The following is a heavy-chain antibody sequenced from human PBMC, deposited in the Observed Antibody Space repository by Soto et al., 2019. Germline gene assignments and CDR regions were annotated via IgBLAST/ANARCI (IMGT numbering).Heavy chain of an antibody. CDR2: IWYDGSNK. J-gene: IGHJ4*02. CDR3: AREHIVVVTAILNYFDY. Sequence: PGGSLRLSCAASGFTFSSYGMHWVRQAPGKGLEWVAVIWYDGSNKYYADSVKGRFTISRDNSKNTLYLQMNSLRAEDTAVYYCAREHIVVVTAILNYFDYWGQGTLVTVSS. D-gene: IGHD2-21*02. V-gene: IGHV3-33*01. CDR1: GFTFSSYG.